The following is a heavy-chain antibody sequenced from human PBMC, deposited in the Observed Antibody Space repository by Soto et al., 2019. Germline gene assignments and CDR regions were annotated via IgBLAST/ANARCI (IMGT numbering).Heavy chain of an antibody. Sequence: QLQLQESGSGLVKPSQTLSLTCAVSGGSISSGGYYWSWIRQPPGTGLEWIGSIYHSGSTYYNPSLKRRVNISEDRSKNQFSLKLSSVTAADTAVYYCARGGDGDYEYWGQGTLVTVSS. CDR1: GGSISSGGYY. D-gene: IGHD4-17*01. V-gene: IGHV4-30-2*01. J-gene: IGHJ4*02. CDR3: ARGGDGDYEY. CDR2: IYHSGST.